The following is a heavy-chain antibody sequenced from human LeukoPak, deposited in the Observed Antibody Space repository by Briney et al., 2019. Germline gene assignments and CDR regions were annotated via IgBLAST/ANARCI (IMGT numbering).Heavy chain of an antibody. Sequence: GASVKVSCTASGYTFTVYYMHWVRQAPGQGLEWMGWINPNSGGTNYAQKFQGRVTMTRDTSISTAYMELSRLRSDDTAVYYCARVVWPVVRGVTDVGWFDPWGQGTLVTVSS. CDR3: ARVVWPVVRGVTDVGWFDP. D-gene: IGHD3-10*01. V-gene: IGHV1-2*02. CDR1: GYTFTVYY. J-gene: IGHJ5*02. CDR2: INPNSGGT.